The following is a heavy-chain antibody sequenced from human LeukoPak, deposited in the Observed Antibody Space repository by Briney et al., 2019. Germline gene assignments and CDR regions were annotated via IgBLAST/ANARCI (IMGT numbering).Heavy chain of an antibody. CDR2: ISYSGNT. CDR1: SGSISSYF. CDR3: ARDHGGYFDH. D-gene: IGHD3-10*01. V-gene: IGHV4-59*01. J-gene: IGHJ4*02. Sequence: SETLSLTCTVSSGSISSYFWSWIRQPPGKGLEWIGYISYSGNTNYNPSLKSRVTISVDTSKNQFSLKLSSVTAADTAVYYCARDHGGYFDHWGQGTLVTVSS.